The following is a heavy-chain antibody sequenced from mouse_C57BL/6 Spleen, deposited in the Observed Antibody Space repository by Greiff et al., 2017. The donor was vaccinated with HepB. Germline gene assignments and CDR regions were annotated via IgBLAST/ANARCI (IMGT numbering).Heavy chain of an antibody. D-gene: IGHD3-2*02. Sequence: VQLVESGPELVKPGASVKISCKASGYAFSSSWMNWVKQRPGKGLEWIGRIYPGDGDTNYNGKFKGKATLTADKSSSTAYMQLSSLTSEDSAVYFCAREKDSSGYVNYFDYWGQGTTLTVSS. CDR1: GYAFSSSW. V-gene: IGHV1-82*01. J-gene: IGHJ2*01. CDR3: AREKDSSGYVNYFDY. CDR2: IYPGDGDT.